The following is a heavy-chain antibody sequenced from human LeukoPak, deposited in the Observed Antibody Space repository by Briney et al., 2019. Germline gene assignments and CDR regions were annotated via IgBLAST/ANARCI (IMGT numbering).Heavy chain of an antibody. CDR2: ITSSGSAI. CDR1: GFTFSSYE. D-gene: IGHD1-26*01. CDR3: ASSGSDFDY. J-gene: IGHJ4*02. Sequence: PGGSLRLSCAASGFTFSSYEMNWVRQAPGKGLEWVSYITSSGSAIYYADDVKGRFTISRDNAKNSLYLQMNSLRAEDTAVYYCASSGSDFDYWGQGTLVTVSS. V-gene: IGHV3-48*03.